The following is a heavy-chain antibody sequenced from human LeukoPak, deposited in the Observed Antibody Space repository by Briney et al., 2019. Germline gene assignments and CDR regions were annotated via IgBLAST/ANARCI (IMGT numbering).Heavy chain of an antibody. Sequence: GGSLRLSCAASGFTVRDYHMSWIRQAPGKGLELVSAIVGSSTHHADSVKDRFTISRDNFKNTLNLQMNSLRAEDSAIYYCTRDEPGSSWFNWGQGTLVTVSS. J-gene: IGHJ4*02. D-gene: IGHD6-19*01. CDR1: GFTVRDYH. CDR3: TRDEPGSSWFN. V-gene: IGHV3-23*01. CDR2: IVGSST.